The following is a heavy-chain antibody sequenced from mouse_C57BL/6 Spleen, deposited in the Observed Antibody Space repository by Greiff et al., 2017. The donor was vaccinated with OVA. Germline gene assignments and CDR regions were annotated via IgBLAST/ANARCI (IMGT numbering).Heavy chain of an antibody. D-gene: IGHD2-12*01. V-gene: IGHV3-6*01. CDR3: ASDYDGAWFAY. CDR2: ISYDGST. CDR1: GYSITSGYY. J-gene: IGHJ3*01. Sequence: VQLQQPGPGLVKPSPSLSLTCSVTGYSITSGYYWNWIRQFPGNKLEWMGYISYDGSTNYNPSLKNRISITRDTSKNQFFLKLDSVTDEDTATYYCASDYDGAWFAYWGQGTLVTVSA.